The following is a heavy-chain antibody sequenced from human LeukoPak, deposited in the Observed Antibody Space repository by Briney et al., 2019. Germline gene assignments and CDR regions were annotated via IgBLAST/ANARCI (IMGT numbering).Heavy chain of an antibody. CDR1: GFTVSTNY. D-gene: IGHD6-19*01. CDR2: IYSGGST. J-gene: IGHJ6*02. V-gene: IGHV3-53*01. CDR3: ARDQTRLAGTRPYGMDV. Sequence: PGGSLRLSCAASGFTVSTNYMSWVRQAPGKGLEWVSVIYSGGSTYYADSVKGRFTISRDSSKNTLYLQMNSLGAEDTAVYYCARDQTRLAGTRPYGMDVWGQGTTVIVSS.